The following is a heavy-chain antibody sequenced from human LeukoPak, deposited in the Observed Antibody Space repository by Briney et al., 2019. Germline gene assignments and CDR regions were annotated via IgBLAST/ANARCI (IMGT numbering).Heavy chain of an antibody. J-gene: IGHJ5*02. Sequence: SETLSLTCTVCSGSVSSGSYYWRWIRQPPGKGLQWFGYIYYGGSANYNPSLKSRVTISVDTYKNQFSLKLTSITAADTAVYYCARGFGDWGLSWFDPWGQGTLVTVSS. CDR3: ARGFGDWGLSWFDP. CDR2: IYYGGSA. V-gene: IGHV4-61*01. CDR1: SGSVSSGSYY. D-gene: IGHD3-10*01.